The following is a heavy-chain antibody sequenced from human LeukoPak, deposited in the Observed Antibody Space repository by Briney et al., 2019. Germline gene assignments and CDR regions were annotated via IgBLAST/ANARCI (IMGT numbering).Heavy chain of an antibody. Sequence: PGGSLRLSCAASGFTFSSYSMNWVRQAPGKGLEWVSSISSSSSYIYYADSVKGRFIISRDNAKNSLYLQMNSLRAEDTAVYYCARAGSSGYFFDYWGQGTLVTVSS. J-gene: IGHJ4*02. CDR1: GFTFSSYS. CDR3: ARAGSSGYFFDY. V-gene: IGHV3-21*01. CDR2: ISSSSSYI. D-gene: IGHD3-22*01.